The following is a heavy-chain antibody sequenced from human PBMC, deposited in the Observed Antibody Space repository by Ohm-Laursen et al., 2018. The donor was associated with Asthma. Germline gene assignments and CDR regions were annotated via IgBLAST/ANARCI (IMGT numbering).Heavy chain of an antibody. CDR2: ISYDGSNK. V-gene: IGHV3-30-3*01. D-gene: IGHD3-16*01. CDR3: AKERLTPPRPIDY. J-gene: IGHJ4*02. Sequence: SLRLSCAASGFTFSSYAMHWVRQAPGKGLEWVAVISYDGSNKYYADSVKGRFTISRDNSKNTLYLQMDSLRAEDTAVYYCAKERLTPPRPIDYWGQGTLVTVSS. CDR1: GFTFSSYA.